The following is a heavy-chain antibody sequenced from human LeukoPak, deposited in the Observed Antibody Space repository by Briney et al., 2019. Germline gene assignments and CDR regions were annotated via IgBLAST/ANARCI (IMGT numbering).Heavy chain of an antibody. D-gene: IGHD3-22*01. V-gene: IGHV4-38-2*02. Sequence: SETLSLTCTVSGYSISSGYYWGWIRQPPGKGLEWIGSIYHSGSTYYNPSLKSRVTISVDTPKNQFSLKLSSVTAADTAVYYCARDSNYYDSSGYYPINDAFDIWGQGTMVTVSS. CDR1: GYSISSGYY. CDR3: ARDSNYYDSSGYYPINDAFDI. CDR2: IYHSGST. J-gene: IGHJ3*02.